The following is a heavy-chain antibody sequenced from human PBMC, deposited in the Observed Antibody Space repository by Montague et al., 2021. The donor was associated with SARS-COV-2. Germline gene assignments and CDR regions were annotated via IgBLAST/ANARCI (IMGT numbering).Heavy chain of an antibody. CDR3: ARGGITAGRSSMGV. CDR2: INSDASVT. J-gene: IGHJ6*02. D-gene: IGHD6-13*01. CDR1: GFTFTNHW. Sequence: SLRLSCAASGFTFTNHWMHWVRQAPGKGLVCVSRINSDASVTTYADSVKGRFTISRDNAKNTLYLQMNSLRAEDSAVNYCARGGITAGRSSMGVWGQGTTVTVS. V-gene: IGHV3-74*01.